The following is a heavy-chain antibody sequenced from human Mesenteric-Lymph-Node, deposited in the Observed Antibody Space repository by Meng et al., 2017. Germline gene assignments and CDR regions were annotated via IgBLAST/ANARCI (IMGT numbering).Heavy chain of an antibody. V-gene: IGHV1-8*01. CDR3: ARGGGWWLTLTPGYFAY. Sequence: ASVKVSCKASGYTFTSYDINWVRQATGQGLEWMGWMNPNSGNTGYAQKFQGRVTITRNTSISTAYMELSSLRSEDTAVYYCARGGGWWLTLTPGYFAYWGQGTLVTVSS. J-gene: IGHJ4*02. CDR2: MNPNSGNT. CDR1: GYTFTSYD. D-gene: IGHD6-19*01.